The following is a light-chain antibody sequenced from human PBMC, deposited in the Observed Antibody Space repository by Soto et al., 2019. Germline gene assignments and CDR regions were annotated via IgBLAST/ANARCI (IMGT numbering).Light chain of an antibody. J-gene: IGLJ1*01. CDR2: EVS. Sequence: QSALPQPASVSRSPEESITICSPGTSSDVGSYNLVSCYQPHPGKAPKLMIYEVSKRPSGVSTRFSGSKSGNTASLTISGLQAEDEPDYYCCSYAGSSTFPFVFGTGTKVTVL. CDR3: CSYAGSSTFPFV. CDR1: SSDVGSYNL. V-gene: IGLV2-23*02.